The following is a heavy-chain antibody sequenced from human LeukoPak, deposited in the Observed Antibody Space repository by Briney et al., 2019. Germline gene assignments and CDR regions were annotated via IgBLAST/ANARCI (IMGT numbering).Heavy chain of an antibody. J-gene: IGHJ6*03. CDR1: GYSFTSYW. CDR3: ARAVPSHGYYMDV. D-gene: IGHD2-2*01. CDR2: IYPGDSDT. Sequence: GESLKISCKGSGYSFTSYWIGWVRQIPGKGLEWMGIIYPGDSDTRYSPSFQGQVTISADKSISTAYLQWSSLKASDTAMYYCARAVPSHGYYMDVWGKGTKVTVSS. V-gene: IGHV5-51*01.